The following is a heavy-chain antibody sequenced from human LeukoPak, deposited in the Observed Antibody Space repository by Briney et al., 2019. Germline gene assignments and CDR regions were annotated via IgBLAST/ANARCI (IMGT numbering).Heavy chain of an antibody. CDR2: IGTAGDT. CDR1: GFTFSSYD. D-gene: IGHD1-26*01. V-gene: IGHV3-13*01. J-gene: IGHJ3*02. Sequence: PGGSLRLSCAAAGFTFSSYDMHWVRQATGKGLEWVSAIGTAGDTYYPGSVKGRFTISRENAKNSLYLQMNSLRAGDTAVYYCARAGVGGSAGAFDIWGQGTMVTVSS. CDR3: ARAGVGGSAGAFDI.